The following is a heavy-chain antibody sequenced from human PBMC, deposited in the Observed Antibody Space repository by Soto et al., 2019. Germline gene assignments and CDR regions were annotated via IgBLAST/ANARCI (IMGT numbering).Heavy chain of an antibody. CDR2: IVVGSGNT. J-gene: IGHJ2*01. CDR3: AAAPTGYWYFDL. V-gene: IGHV1-58*01. CDR1: GFTFTSSA. D-gene: IGHD4-17*01. Sequence: SVKVSCKASGFTFTSSAVQWVRQARGQRLEWIGWIVVGSGNTNYAQKLQERVTITRDMSTSTAYMELSSLRSEDTAVYYCAAAPTGYWYFDLSCRGTLVTVSS.